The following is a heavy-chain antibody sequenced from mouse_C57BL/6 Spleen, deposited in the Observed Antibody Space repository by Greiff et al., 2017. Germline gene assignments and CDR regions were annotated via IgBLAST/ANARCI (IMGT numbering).Heavy chain of an antibody. Sequence: QVQLQQPGAELARPGASVKLSCKASGYTFTSYGISWVKQRTGQGLEWIGEIYPRSGNTYYNEKFKGKATLTADKSSSTSYMALRSLTSEDSAVYFCARSHNLPYYYGSEDWYFDVWGTGTTVTVSS. CDR2: IYPRSGNT. D-gene: IGHD1-1*01. V-gene: IGHV1-81*01. CDR1: GYTFTSYG. CDR3: ARSHNLPYYYGSEDWYFDV. J-gene: IGHJ1*03.